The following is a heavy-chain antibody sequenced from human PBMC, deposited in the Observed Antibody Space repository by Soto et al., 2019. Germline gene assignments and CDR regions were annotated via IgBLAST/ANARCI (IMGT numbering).Heavy chain of an antibody. V-gene: IGHV3-74*01. CDR1: VFTFSSYW. J-gene: IGHJ4*02. Sequence: PGGSLRLSCAASVFTFSSYWMHWVRQAPGKGLFWVSRINLDGITNYAGSVEGRFTISRDNAQSTLYLQMNNLRGEDTADYYCVRGTSDWYGIDYWGQGTPVTVSS. D-gene: IGHD3-9*01. CDR2: INLDGIT. CDR3: VRGTSDWYGIDY.